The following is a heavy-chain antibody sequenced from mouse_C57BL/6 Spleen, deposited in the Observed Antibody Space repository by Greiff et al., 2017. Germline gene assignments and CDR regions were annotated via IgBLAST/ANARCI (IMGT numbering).Heavy chain of an antibody. Sequence: EVQLQESGAELVRPGASVKLSCTASGFTFTDYYMHWVKQRPEQGLEWIGRIDPGGGDTDYAAKFQGKATMTADTSSNTAYLQLSSLTSEDTAVYYCTTLYCGHAMDDWGQGTSVTVS. CDR3: TTLYCGHAMDD. V-gene: IGHV14-1*01. CDR2: IDPGGGDT. J-gene: IGHJ4*01. CDR1: GFTFTDYY. D-gene: IGHD1-2*01.